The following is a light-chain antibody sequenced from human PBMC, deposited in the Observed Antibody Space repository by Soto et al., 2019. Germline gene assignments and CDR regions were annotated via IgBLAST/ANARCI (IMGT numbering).Light chain of an antibody. CDR2: GAS. V-gene: IGKV3-20*01. CDR1: QSVSSYY. CDR3: QQYGSSPWT. Sequence: EIVLTQSPGTLSLSPGERATLSCRASQSVSSYYLAWYHQKPGQAPRLLIYGASSRATGIPDRFSGSGSGTDFTLTISRLEPEDFAVYYCQQYGSSPWTFGQGTKVDIK. J-gene: IGKJ1*01.